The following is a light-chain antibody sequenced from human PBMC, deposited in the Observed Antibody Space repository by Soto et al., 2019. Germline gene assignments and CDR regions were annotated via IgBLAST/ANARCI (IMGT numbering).Light chain of an antibody. CDR2: AAS. J-gene: IGKJ2*01. V-gene: IGKV1-39*01. CDR3: QQTYSTPFL. CDR1: QSISSY. Sequence: DMQMTQSPSSLSASVGDRVTITFRASQSISSYLNWYQQKPGKAPKFLIYAASSLQSGVPSRFSGSGSGTDFTLTISSLQPEDFATYYCQQTYSTPFLFGQGTKLEIK.